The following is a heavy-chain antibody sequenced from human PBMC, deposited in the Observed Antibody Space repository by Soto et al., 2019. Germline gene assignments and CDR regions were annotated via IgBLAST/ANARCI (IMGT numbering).Heavy chain of an antibody. CDR1: GYTFTTYA. D-gene: IGHD3-10*01. Sequence: QVQLVQSGAEVEKPGASVKVSCRASGYTFTTYALHWVRQAPGQRPEWMGWISPDNDNTKYSENFQARVTMTRDTSASTAYMELSNLRSEDTAVYYCARKRSYDMFYDIWGQGTMVTVSS. CDR3: ARKRSYDMFYDI. V-gene: IGHV1-3*01. J-gene: IGHJ3*02. CDR2: ISPDNDNT.